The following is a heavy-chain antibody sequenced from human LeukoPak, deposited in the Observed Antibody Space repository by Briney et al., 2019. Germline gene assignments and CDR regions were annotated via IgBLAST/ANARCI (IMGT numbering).Heavy chain of an antibody. V-gene: IGHV3-30*03. CDR2: ISSDGRIT. Sequence: PGGSLRLSCAASGFTFSSYGIHWVRQAPGKGLEWVAVISSDGRITYYADSVKGRFTISRDNSKSTMYVQMNSLRTEDTAVYYCARDVVPFYYYGMDVWGQGTTVTVSS. J-gene: IGHJ6*02. D-gene: IGHD2-15*01. CDR1: GFTFSSYG. CDR3: ARDVVPFYYYGMDV.